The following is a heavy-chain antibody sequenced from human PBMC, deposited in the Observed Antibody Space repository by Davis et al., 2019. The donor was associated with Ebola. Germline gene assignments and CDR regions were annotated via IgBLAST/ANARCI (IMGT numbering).Heavy chain of an antibody. CDR2: ISSSSSTI. D-gene: IGHD1-1*01. V-gene: IGHV3-48*02. CDR1: GFTFSSYS. J-gene: IGHJ6*04. Sequence: GESLKISCAASGFTFSSYSMNWVRQAPGKGLEWVSYISSSSSTIYYADSVKGRFTISRDNAKNSLYLQMNSLRDEDTAVYYCARKGQRDYYYYGMDVWGKGTTVTVSS. CDR3: ARKGQRDYYYYGMDV.